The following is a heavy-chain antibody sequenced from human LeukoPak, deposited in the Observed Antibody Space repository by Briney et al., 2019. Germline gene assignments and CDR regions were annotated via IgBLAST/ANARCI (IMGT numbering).Heavy chain of an antibody. Sequence: GGSLRLSCAPSGFTFSSHGMRWVRQAPGKGLEWVAVIWYDGSNKYYADSVKGRFTISRDNSKNTLYLQMNSLRAEDTAVYYCASDEYYDDSSGYSSALDYWGQGTLVTVSS. V-gene: IGHV3-33*01. CDR2: IWYDGSNK. CDR3: ASDEYYDDSSGYSSALDY. D-gene: IGHD3-22*01. J-gene: IGHJ4*02. CDR1: GFTFSSHG.